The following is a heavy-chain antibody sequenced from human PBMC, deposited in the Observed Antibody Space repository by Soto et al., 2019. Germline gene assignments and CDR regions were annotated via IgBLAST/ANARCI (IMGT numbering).Heavy chain of an antibody. V-gene: IGHV3-23*01. CDR3: AKADPVWVLLPTPPPYYFDY. J-gene: IGHJ4*02. D-gene: IGHD2-15*01. CDR1: GFTFSSYA. CDR2: ISGSGGST. Sequence: SGGSLRLSCAASGFTFSSYAMSWVRQAPGKGLEWVSAISGSGGSTYYADSVKGRFTISRDNSKNTLYLQMNSLRAEDTAVYYCAKADPVWVLLPTPPPYYFDYWGQGTLVTVSS.